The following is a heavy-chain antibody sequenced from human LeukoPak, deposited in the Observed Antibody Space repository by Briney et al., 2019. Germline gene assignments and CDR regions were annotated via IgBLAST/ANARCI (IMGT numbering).Heavy chain of an antibody. D-gene: IGHD3-16*02. V-gene: IGHV3-23*01. J-gene: IGHJ3*01. CDR2: ISYSGANS. CDR3: ARDMQLST. CDR1: GFTFSGSA. Sequence: QPGGSLGLSCAASGFTFSGSAMSWVRQAPGEGLEWVSLISYSGANSYYTDSVRGRFTISRDNSKDTLFLQMNSLRAGDTATYYCARDMQLSTWGLGTMVTVSS.